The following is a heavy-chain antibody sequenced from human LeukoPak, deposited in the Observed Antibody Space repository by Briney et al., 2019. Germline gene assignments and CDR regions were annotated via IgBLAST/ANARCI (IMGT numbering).Heavy chain of an antibody. V-gene: IGHV1-69*06. J-gene: IGHJ4*02. Sequence: SVKVSCKASGYTFTSYGISWVRQAPGQGLEWMGGTIPIFGAKHYAQKFRGRVTFTADNSTTTTFMELSSLRSEDTALYFCASYSNWGDFDSWGQGTLVTVSS. D-gene: IGHD7-27*01. CDR2: TIPIFGAK. CDR3: ASYSNWGDFDS. CDR1: GYTFTSYG.